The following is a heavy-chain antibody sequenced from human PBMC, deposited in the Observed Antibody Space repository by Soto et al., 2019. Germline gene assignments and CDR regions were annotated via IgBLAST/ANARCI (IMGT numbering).Heavy chain of an antibody. CDR3: ASARIGVAGPNWFDP. Sequence: EVQLVESGGGVVRPGGSLRLSCAASGFTFDDYGMSWVRQAPGKGLEWVSGINWNGGSTGYADSVKGRFTISRDNAKNSQYLQMNSLRAEDTALYHCASARIGVAGPNWFDPWGQGTLVTVSS. D-gene: IGHD6-19*01. J-gene: IGHJ5*02. V-gene: IGHV3-20*01. CDR1: GFTFDDYG. CDR2: INWNGGST.